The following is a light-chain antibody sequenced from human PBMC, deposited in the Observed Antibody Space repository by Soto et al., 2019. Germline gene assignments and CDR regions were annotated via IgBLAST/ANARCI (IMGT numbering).Light chain of an antibody. Sequence: QSALTQPASVSGSPGQSITISCTGTSSDVGGYNYVSWYQQHPGKAPKLMIYDVSNRPSGVSNRFSGSKSGNTASLTISGLQAEDEADYYCSSYTHISTLNVLFGGGTKLTVL. CDR3: SSYTHISTLNVL. CDR2: DVS. CDR1: SSDVGGYNY. J-gene: IGLJ2*01. V-gene: IGLV2-14*01.